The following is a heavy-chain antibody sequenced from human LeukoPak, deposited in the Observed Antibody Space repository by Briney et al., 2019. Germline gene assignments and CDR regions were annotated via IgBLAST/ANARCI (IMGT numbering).Heavy chain of an antibody. CDR1: GGSISSSSYY. V-gene: IGHV4-39*01. CDR2: IYYSGST. Sequence: SETLSLTCTVSGGSISSSSYYWGWIRQPPGKGREWIGSIYYSGSTYYNPSLKSRVTISVDTSKNQFSLKLSSVTAADTAVYYCARRHYDSSGYYYGDAFDIWGQGTMVTVSS. D-gene: IGHD3-22*01. J-gene: IGHJ3*02. CDR3: ARRHYDSSGYYYGDAFDI.